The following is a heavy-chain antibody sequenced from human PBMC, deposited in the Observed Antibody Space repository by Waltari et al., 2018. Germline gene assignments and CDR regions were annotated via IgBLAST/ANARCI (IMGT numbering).Heavy chain of an antibody. Sequence: GKGLEWIGSIYHSGSTYYNPSLKSRVTISVDTSKNQFSLKLSSVTAADTAVYYCAGRPSATRYYGMDVWGQGTTVTVSS. CDR2: IYHSGST. J-gene: IGHJ6*02. D-gene: IGHD2-15*01. CDR3: AGRPSATRYYGMDV. V-gene: IGHV4-38-2*01.